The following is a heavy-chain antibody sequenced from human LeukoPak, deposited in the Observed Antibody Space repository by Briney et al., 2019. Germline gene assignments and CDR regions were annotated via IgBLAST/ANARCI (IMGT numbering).Heavy chain of an antibody. CDR2: INPNSGGT. CDR1: GYTFTGYY. J-gene: IGHJ4*02. Sequence: GASVKVSFKASGYTFTGYYMHWVRQAPGQGLEWMGWINPNSGGTNYAQKFQGRVTMTRDTSISTAYMELNRLRSDDTAVYHCARDRDYGSGIFDYWGQGTLVTVSS. V-gene: IGHV1-2*02. CDR3: ARDRDYGSGIFDY. D-gene: IGHD3-10*01.